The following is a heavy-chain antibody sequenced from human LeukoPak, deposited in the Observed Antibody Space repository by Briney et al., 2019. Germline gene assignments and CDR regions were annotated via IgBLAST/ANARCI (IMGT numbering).Heavy chain of an antibody. J-gene: IGHJ6*04. CDR1: GGSISSGGYY. V-gene: IGHV4-31*03. CDR2: IYYSGST. D-gene: IGHD4-17*01. CDR3: AREATVTTLMDV. Sequence: PSQTLSLTCTVSGGSISSGGYYWSWIRQHPGKGLEWIGYIYYSGSTYYNPSLKSRVTISVDTSKNQFSLKLSSVTAADTAVYYCAREATVTTLMDVWGKGTTVTVSS.